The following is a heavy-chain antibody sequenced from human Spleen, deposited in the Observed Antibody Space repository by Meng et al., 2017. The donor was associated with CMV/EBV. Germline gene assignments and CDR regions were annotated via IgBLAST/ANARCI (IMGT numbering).Heavy chain of an antibody. V-gene: IGHV3-21*01. J-gene: IGHJ4*02. Sequence: GGSLRLSCAASGFTFSRYSMNWVRQAPGRGLEWVASVSSASAYIYYADSVRGRFTISRDNAENSLYLQMNSLRAEDTAIYYCAGYIPGINAFDYWGLGTLVTVSS. D-gene: IGHD1-14*01. CDR3: AGYIPGINAFDY. CDR2: VSSASAYI. CDR1: GFTFSRYS.